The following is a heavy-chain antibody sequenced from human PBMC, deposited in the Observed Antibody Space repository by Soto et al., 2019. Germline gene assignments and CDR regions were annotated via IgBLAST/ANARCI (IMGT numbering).Heavy chain of an antibody. CDR3: ARHGGTESSLYYYYGMDV. J-gene: IGHJ6*02. Sequence: PGESLKISCKGSGYSFTSYWIGWVRQMPGKGLEWMGIIYPGDSDTRYSPSFQGQVTISADKSISTAYLQWSSLKASDTAMYYCARHGGTESSLYYYYGMDVWGQGTTVTVS. D-gene: IGHD3-3*01. V-gene: IGHV5-51*01. CDR2: IYPGDSDT. CDR1: GYSFTSYW.